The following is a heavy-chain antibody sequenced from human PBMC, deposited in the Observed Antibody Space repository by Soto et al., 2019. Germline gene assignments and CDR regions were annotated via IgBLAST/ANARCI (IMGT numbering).Heavy chain of an antibody. Sequence: EVQLVESGVGLVKPGGSLRLSCAASGFTFSNAWMNWVRQAPGEGLEWVGRIKSKTDGGTTDYVAPAKGRFTISRDDSQNTLYLQMNSLKTEDTAVYYCSTEGIVVLPVETPYYYYGLDVWGQGTTFTVSS. CDR2: IKSKTDGGTT. D-gene: IGHD2-2*01. J-gene: IGHJ6*02. CDR1: GFTFSNAW. CDR3: STEGIVVLPVETPYYYYGLDV. V-gene: IGHV3-15*07.